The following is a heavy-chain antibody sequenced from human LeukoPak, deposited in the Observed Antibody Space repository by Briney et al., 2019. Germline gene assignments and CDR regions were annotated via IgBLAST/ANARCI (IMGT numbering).Heavy chain of an antibody. V-gene: IGHV3-23*01. D-gene: IGHD7-27*01. Sequence: GGSLRLSCAASGFTFSSSAMSWVRQAPGKGLEWVSAISNNGGYTYYADSVQGRFTISRDNSKSTLCLQMNSLRAEDTAVYYCAKDLLTGYFDYWGQGTLVTVSS. CDR1: GFTFSSSA. J-gene: IGHJ4*02. CDR2: ISNNGGYT. CDR3: AKDLLTGYFDY.